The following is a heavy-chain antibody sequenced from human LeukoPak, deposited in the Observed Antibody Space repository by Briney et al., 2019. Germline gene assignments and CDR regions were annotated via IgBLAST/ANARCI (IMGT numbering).Heavy chain of an antibody. CDR1: GYTFTSYG. CDR3: ARVPRYYDILTGYDPTNWFDP. CDR2: ISAYNGNT. J-gene: IGHJ5*02. Sequence: GAPVKVSCKASGYTFTSYGISWVRQAPGQGLEWMGWISAYNGNTNYTQKLQGRVTMTTDTSTSTAYMELRSLRSDDTAVYYCARVPRYYDILTGYDPTNWFDPWGQGTLVTVSS. D-gene: IGHD3-9*01. V-gene: IGHV1-18*01.